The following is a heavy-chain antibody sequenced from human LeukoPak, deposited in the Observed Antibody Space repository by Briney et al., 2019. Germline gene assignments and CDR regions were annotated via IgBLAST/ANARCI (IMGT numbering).Heavy chain of an antibody. Sequence: GGSLRLSCTASGLTFGDYAMSWVRQAPGKGLEWVSAISGSGGSTYYADSVKGRFTISRDNSKNTLYLQMNSLRAEDTAVYYCAKDGPYGSGSPRDAFDIWGQGTMVTVSS. J-gene: IGHJ3*02. V-gene: IGHV3-23*01. D-gene: IGHD3-10*01. CDR1: GLTFGDYA. CDR2: ISGSGGST. CDR3: AKDGPYGSGSPRDAFDI.